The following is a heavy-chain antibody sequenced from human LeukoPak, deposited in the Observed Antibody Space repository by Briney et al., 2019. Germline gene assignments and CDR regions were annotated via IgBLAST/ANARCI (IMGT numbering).Heavy chain of an antibody. CDR1: GFPFSSYA. CDR3: AREGWDCSSTGCYALDAFDI. CDR2: IKQDGSDK. V-gene: IGHV3-7*01. J-gene: IGHJ3*02. Sequence: GTSLRLSCAASGFPFSSYAIHWVRQAPGKGLEWVAAIKQDGSDKYYVDSVKGRFTISRDNAKNSLYLQMNSLRAEDTAVYYCAREGWDCSSTGCYALDAFDIWGQGTMVTVSS. D-gene: IGHD2-2*01.